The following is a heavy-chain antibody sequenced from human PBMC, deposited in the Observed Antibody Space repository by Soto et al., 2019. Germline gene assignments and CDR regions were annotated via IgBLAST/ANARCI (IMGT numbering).Heavy chain of an antibody. CDR3: ARGVCSGGSCYSRIYYYYYMDV. CDR1: GYTFTSYG. V-gene: IGHV1-18*01. CDR2: ISAYNGNT. Sequence: ASVKVSCKASGYTFTSYGISWVRQAPGQGLEWMGWISAYNGNTNYAQKLQGRVTMTTDTSTSTAYMELRSLRSDDTAVYYCARGVCSGGSCYSRIYYYYYMDVWGKGTKVTVSS. D-gene: IGHD2-15*01. J-gene: IGHJ6*03.